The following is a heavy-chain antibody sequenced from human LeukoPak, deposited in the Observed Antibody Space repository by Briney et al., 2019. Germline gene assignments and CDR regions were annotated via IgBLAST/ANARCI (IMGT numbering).Heavy chain of an antibody. V-gene: IGHV1-18*01. J-gene: IGHJ4*02. CDR2: ISAYNGNT. Sequence: GASVKVSCKASGYTFTSYGISWVRQAPGQGLEWMGWISAYNGNTNYAQKLQGRVTMTTDTSTSTAYMELRSLRSDDTAVYYCARTRGYSGYDWYFDYWGQGTLVTVSS. CDR1: GYTFTSYG. D-gene: IGHD5-12*01. CDR3: ARTRGYSGYDWYFDY.